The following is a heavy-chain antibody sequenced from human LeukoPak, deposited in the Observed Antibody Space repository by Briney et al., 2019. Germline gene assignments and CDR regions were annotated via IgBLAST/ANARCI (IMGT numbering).Heavy chain of an antibody. CDR2: INPNSGGT. D-gene: IGHD2-15*01. CDR1: GYTFTGYY. V-gene: IGHV1-2*02. J-gene: IGHJ4*02. CDR3: ARWSSVVVVAATYFDY. Sequence: GASVKVSCKASGYTFTGYYMHWVRQAPGQGLEWMGWINPNSGGTNYAQKFQGRVTMTRDTAISTAYMELRRLRSDDTAVYYCARWSSVVVVAATYFDYWGQGTLVTVSS.